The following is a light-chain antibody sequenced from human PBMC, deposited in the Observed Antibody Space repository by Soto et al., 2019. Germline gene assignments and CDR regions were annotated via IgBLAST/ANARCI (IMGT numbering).Light chain of an antibody. CDR3: SSYTSSSTLRV. CDR2: DVT. CDR1: SSDVGGYNF. Sequence: SALTQPASVSGSPGQSITISCTGTSSDVGGYNFVSWYQQHPGKAPKLMIYDVTNRPSGVSNRFSGSKSGNTASLTISGLQAEDEADYYCSSYTSSSTLRVFGGGTQLTVL. J-gene: IGLJ3*02. V-gene: IGLV2-14*01.